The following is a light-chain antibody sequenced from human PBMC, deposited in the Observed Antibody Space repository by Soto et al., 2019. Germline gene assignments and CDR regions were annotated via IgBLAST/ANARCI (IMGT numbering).Light chain of an antibody. CDR2: EVS. J-gene: IGLJ2*01. Sequence: QSALTQPASVSGSPGQTISISCTGTSSDVGCYAYVSWYQQYPGKVPKLVISEVSNRPSGVSHRFSGSRSGNTASLTISGLQDEDEADYHCSSYTSRTTTVFGGGTKLTVL. CDR1: SSDVGCYAY. CDR3: SSYTSRTTTV. V-gene: IGLV2-14*01.